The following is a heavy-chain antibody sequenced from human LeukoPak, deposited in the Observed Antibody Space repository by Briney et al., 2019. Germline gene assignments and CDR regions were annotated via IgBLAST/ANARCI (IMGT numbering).Heavy chain of an antibody. CDR1: GFSFTTYS. CDR3: ARASPERGYSYGPLDNYFDY. J-gene: IGHJ4*02. V-gene: IGHV3-7*01. Sequence: GGSLRLSCAASGFSFTTYSMGWVRQAPGKGLEWVANINQDESSQYYVDSGKGRFTISRDNAKNSLYLQMNSLRAEDTAVYYCARASPERGYSYGPLDNYFDYWGQGTLVTVSS. D-gene: IGHD5-18*01. CDR2: INQDESSQ.